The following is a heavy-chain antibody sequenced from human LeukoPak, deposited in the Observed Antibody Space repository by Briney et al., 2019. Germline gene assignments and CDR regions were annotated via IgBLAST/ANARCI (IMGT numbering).Heavy chain of an antibody. CDR2: IKQDGSEK. CDR3: AREHCSSTSCYEDGDDAFDI. D-gene: IGHD2-2*01. Sequence: PGGSLRLSCAASGFTFSSYWMSWVRQAPGKGLEWVANIKQDGSEKYYVDSVKGRFTISRDNAKNPLYLQMNSLRAEDTAVYYCAREHCSSTSCYEDGDDAFDIWGQGTMVTVSS. V-gene: IGHV3-7*03. CDR1: GFTFSSYW. J-gene: IGHJ3*02.